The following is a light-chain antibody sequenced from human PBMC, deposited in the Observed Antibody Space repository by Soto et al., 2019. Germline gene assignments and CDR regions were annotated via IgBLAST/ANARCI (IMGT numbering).Light chain of an antibody. CDR2: DAS. CDR3: QQYYNYRT. J-gene: IGKJ1*01. Sequence: DVPMTPSPSTPSASVGDRVTIPCRASQTISSRLAWYQQKPGKAPKLLIYDASSLESGVPSRFSGSESGTEFTLTISSLQPDDFAIYYCQQYYNYRTFGQGTKVDNK. CDR1: QTISSR. V-gene: IGKV1-5*01.